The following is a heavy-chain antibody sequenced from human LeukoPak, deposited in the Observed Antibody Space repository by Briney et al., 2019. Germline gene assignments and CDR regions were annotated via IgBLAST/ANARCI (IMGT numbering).Heavy chain of an antibody. D-gene: IGHD6-19*01. V-gene: IGHV3-30*02. Sequence: PGGSLRLSCAASGFTFSSYGMHWVRQAPGKGLEWVAFIRYDGSNKYYADSVKGRFTISRDNAKNSLYLQMNSLRAEDTAVYYCARLIRIAVAGTLRNDAFDIWGQGTMVTVSS. CDR2: IRYDGSNK. CDR3: ARLIRIAVAGTLRNDAFDI. CDR1: GFTFSSYG. J-gene: IGHJ3*02.